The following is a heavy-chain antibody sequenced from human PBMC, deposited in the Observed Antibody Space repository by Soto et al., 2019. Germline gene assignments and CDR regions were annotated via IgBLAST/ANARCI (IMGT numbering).Heavy chain of an antibody. Sequence: QITLNESGPTQVKPRQTLTLTCTFSGFSLTTSGLGVGWIRQSPGQPPERLALIYGDDDKRYSPSLKSRLTITKDTSKHQVVLTMADLDPADTATYYCAHRVLRTVFGLVTTTAIYFDFWGQGTPVAVSS. CDR2: IYGDDDK. CDR1: GFSLTTSGLG. D-gene: IGHD3-3*01. V-gene: IGHV2-5*02. J-gene: IGHJ4*02. CDR3: AHRVLRTVFGLVTTTAIYFDF.